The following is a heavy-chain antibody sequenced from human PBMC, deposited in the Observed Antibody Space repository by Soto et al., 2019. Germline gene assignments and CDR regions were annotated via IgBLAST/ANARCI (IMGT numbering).Heavy chain of an antibody. V-gene: IGHV1-18*04. CDR2: ISAYNGNT. J-gene: IGHJ6*02. CDR1: GYTFTSYG. CDR3: ARDQAEWGYSYYGVDV. D-gene: IGHD3-3*01. Sequence: AASVKGSCKASGYTFTSYGISWVRQAPEQGLEWMGWISAYNGNTNYAQKLQGRVTMTTDTSTSTAYMELRSLRSDDTAVYYCARDQAEWGYSYYGVDVRGQGTTVTLSS.